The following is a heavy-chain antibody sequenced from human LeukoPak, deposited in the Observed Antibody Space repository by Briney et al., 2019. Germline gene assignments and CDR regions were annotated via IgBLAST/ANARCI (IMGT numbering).Heavy chain of an antibody. CDR3: ARLRYYYGSGTLLDY. J-gene: IGHJ4*02. CDR1: GGSISSSNW. D-gene: IGHD3-10*01. V-gene: IGHV4-4*02. CDR2: IYHSGST. Sequence: SETLSLTCAVSGGSISSSNWWSWVRQPPGKGLEWIGEIYHSGSTNYNPSLKSRVTISVDTSKNHFSLKLSSVTAADTAVYYCARLRYYYGSGTLLDYWGQGTLVTVSS.